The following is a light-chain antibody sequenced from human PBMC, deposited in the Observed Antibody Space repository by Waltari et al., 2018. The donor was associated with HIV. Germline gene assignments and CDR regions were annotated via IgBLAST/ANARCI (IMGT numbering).Light chain of an antibody. V-gene: IGLV2-14*01. Sequence: QSALTQPASVSGSPGQSITISCTGASSNIGTSKYVSWYPQRPGKAPQIIIYEVTNRPSGVSDRFSGSKSGNTASLTISRLQPEDEAVYFCNSFTNSGTLEFGGGTKLTVL. J-gene: IGLJ3*02. CDR3: NSFTNSGTLE. CDR2: EVT. CDR1: SSNIGTSKY.